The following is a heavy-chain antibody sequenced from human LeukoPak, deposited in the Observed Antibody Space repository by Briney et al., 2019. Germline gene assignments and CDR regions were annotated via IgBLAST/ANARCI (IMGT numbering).Heavy chain of an antibody. CDR2: IYTSGST. J-gene: IGHJ5*02. CDR3: ARDRYGTTETGYNWFDP. CDR1: GGSISSGSYY. D-gene: IGHD4-17*01. V-gene: IGHV4-61*02. Sequence: SQTLSLTCTVSGGSISSGSYYWSWIRQPAGKGLEWIGRIYTSGSTNYNPSLKSRVTISVDTSKNQFSLKLSSVTAADTAVYYCARDRYGTTETGYNWFDPWGQGTLVTVSS.